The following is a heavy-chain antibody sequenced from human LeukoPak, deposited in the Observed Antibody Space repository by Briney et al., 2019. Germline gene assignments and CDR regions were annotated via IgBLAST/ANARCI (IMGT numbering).Heavy chain of an antibody. V-gene: IGHV3-23*01. Sequence: GGSLRLSCAASGFTFSSYNMNWVRQAPGRGLEWVSAISGSGAGTHYADSVRGRFTISRDNSNNTVYLLMNGLRAEDTATYYCARGSMVGWYSAYWGQGTLITVSS. J-gene: IGHJ4*02. D-gene: IGHD6-19*01. CDR2: ISGSGAGT. CDR3: ARGSMVGWYSAY. CDR1: GFTFSSYN.